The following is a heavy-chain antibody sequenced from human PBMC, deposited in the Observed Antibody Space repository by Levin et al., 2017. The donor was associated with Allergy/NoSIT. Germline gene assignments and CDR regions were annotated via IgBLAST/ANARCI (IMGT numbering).Heavy chain of an antibody. V-gene: IGHV4-30-2*01. D-gene: IGHD1-1*01. Sequence: SETLSLTCAVSGGSISSGGYSWSWIRQPPGKGLEWIGYIYHSGSTYYNPSLKSRVTISVDRSKNQFSLKLSSVTAADTAVYYCAREKTYGTTPGYFDYWGQGTLVTVSS. CDR2: IYHSGST. CDR1: GGSISSGGYS. CDR3: AREKTYGTTPGYFDY. J-gene: IGHJ4*02.